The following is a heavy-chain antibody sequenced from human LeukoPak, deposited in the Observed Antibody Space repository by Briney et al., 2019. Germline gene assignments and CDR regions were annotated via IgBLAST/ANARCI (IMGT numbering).Heavy chain of an antibody. CDR3: AIIVVVSSSLEDY. CDR2: IKQDGSEK. J-gene: IGHJ4*02. V-gene: IGHV3-7*03. D-gene: IGHD3-22*01. Sequence: GGSLRLSCVASGFTFTSYWMNWVRQAPGKGLEWVANIKQDGSEKYYVDSVKGRFTISRDNVKKSLYLQMNSLRAEDTAVYYCAIIVVVSSSLEDYWGQGTLVTVSS. CDR1: GFTFTSYW.